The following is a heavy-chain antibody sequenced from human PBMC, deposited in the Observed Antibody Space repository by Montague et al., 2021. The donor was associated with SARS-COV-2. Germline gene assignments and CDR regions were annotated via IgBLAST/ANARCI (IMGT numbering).Heavy chain of an antibody. V-gene: IGHV4-39*01. J-gene: IGHJ4*02. CDR1: GASISSRSYY. CDR2: KYYSGST. Sequence: SETLSLTCTVSGASISSRSYYWGWIRQPPGKGLEWIGFKYYSGSTYYNPTLKSRVTIAVDTSKNQLSLKLSSVTAADTAEYYCATLPSCITIFEVVHGYYFYDWGPGTLVPVSS. CDR3: ATLPSCITIFEVVHGYYFYD. D-gene: IGHD3-3*01.